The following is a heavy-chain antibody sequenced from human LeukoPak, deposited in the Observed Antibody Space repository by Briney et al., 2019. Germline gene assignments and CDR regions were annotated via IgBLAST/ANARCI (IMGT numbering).Heavy chain of an antibody. V-gene: IGHV3-64*02. CDR2: ISSNGGST. Sequence: GGSLRLSCAASGFTFSSYAMHLVRQAPGKGLEYVSAISSNGGSTYYADSVKGRFTISRDNSKNTLYLQMGSLRAEDMAVYYCASWGGYCSGGSCYPDYWGQGTLVTVSS. D-gene: IGHD2-15*01. CDR1: GFTFSSYA. J-gene: IGHJ4*02. CDR3: ASWGGYCSGGSCYPDY.